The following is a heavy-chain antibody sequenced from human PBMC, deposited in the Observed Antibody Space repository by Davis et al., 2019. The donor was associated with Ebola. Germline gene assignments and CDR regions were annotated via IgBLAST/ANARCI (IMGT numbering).Heavy chain of an antibody. CDR2: STESEADI. CDR3: AGDPNWESGS. V-gene: IGHV3-23*01. J-gene: IGHJ5*02. D-gene: IGHD1-1*01. Sequence: PGGSLRLSCAASGLAISSSVLYWVRQAPGKGLEWVSASTESEADITYADSVKGRFTVSRDNSKNTLYLQMDSLRIEDTAQYYCAGDPNWESGSWGQGTLVSVSS. CDR1: GLAISSSV.